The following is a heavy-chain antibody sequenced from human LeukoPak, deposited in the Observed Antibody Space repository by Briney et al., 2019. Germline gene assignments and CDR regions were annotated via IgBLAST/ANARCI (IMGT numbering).Heavy chain of an antibody. D-gene: IGHD3-9*01. CDR1: GGSISSYY. CDR2: INHSGST. Sequence: SETLSLTCTVSGGSISSYYWSWIRQPPGKGLEWIGEINHSGSTNYNPSLKSRVTISVDTSKNQFSLKLSSVTAADTAVYYCARAYYDILTGYYMGYFDYWGQGTLVTVSS. CDR3: ARAYYDILTGYYMGYFDY. J-gene: IGHJ4*02. V-gene: IGHV4-34*01.